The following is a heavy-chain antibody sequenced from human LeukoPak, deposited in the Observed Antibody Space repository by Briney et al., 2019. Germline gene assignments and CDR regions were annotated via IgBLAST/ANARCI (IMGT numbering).Heavy chain of an antibody. CDR2: ISGSGGST. CDR1: GFTFSSYG. D-gene: IGHD6-19*01. J-gene: IGHJ6*03. Sequence: PGGSLRLSCAASGFTFSSYGMHWVRQAPGKGLEWVSAISGSGGSTYYADSVKGRFTISRDNSKNTLYLQMNSLRAEDTAVYYCARRDIAVAGTERRNYYYYMDVWGKGTTVTVSS. CDR3: ARRDIAVAGTERRNYYYYMDV. V-gene: IGHV3-23*01.